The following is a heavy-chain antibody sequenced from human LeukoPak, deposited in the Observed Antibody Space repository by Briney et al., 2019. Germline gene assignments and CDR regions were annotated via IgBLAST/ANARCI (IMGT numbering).Heavy chain of an antibody. V-gene: IGHV4-34*01. CDR1: GGSFNGYY. Sequence: SETLSLTCAVYGGSFNGYYWGWNRQPPGKGLGWIGESNHSGSTNYNPSLKSRVTISVDTSKNQFSLKLSSVTAADTAVYYCARAARSGSPANFQHWGQGTLVTVSS. CDR3: ARAARSGSPANFQH. J-gene: IGHJ1*01. CDR2: SNHSGST. D-gene: IGHD1-26*01.